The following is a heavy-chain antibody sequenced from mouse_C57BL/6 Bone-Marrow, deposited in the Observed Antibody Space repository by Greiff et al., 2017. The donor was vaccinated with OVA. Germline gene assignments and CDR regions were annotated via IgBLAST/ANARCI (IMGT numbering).Heavy chain of an antibody. V-gene: IGHV5-17*01. CDR3: ASTYYDYYAMDY. CDR2: ISSGSSTI. Sequence: EVQRVESGGGLVKPGGSLKLSCAASGFTFSDYGMHWVRQAPEKGLEWVAYISSGSSTIYYADTVKGRFTISRDNAKNTLFLQMTSLRSEDTAMYYCASTYYDYYAMDYWGQGTSVTVSS. CDR1: GFTFSDYG. D-gene: IGHD2-10*01. J-gene: IGHJ4*01.